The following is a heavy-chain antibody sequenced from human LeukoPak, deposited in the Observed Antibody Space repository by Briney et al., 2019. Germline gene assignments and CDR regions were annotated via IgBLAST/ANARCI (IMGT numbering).Heavy chain of an antibody. J-gene: IGHJ3*02. CDR2: IFYSGST. CDR1: GGSFSGYY. CDR3: ARYIVSYPHDAFDI. D-gene: IGHD1-26*01. V-gene: IGHV4-34*12. Sequence: SETLSLTCAVYGGSFSGYYWGWIRQPPGKGLEWIGNIFYSGSTYYSPSLKSRVTISVDTSKKQFSLKLSSVTAADTAFYYCARYIVSYPHDAFDIWGQGTMVTVSS.